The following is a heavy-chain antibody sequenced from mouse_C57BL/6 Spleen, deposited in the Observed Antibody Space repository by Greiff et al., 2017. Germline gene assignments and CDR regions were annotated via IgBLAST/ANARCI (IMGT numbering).Heavy chain of an antibody. J-gene: IGHJ2*01. D-gene: IGHD1-1*01. CDR1: GYTFTDYY. V-gene: IGHV1-26*01. CDR2: ITPNNGGT. CDR3: ARTNYYGTPFDY. Sequence: EVQLVESGPELVKPGASVKISCKASGYTFTDYYMNWVKQSHGKSLEWIGDITPNNGGTSYNQKFKGKATLTVDKSSSTAYMELRSLTSEDSAVYYCARTNYYGTPFDYWGQGTTLTVSS.